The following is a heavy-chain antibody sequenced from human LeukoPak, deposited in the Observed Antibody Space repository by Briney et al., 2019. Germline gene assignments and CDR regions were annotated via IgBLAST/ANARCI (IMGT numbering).Heavy chain of an antibody. CDR2: ISSRGTTI. J-gene: IGHJ6*02. CDR3: ARGDGYCSSTSCYAGPSYGLDV. Sequence: PRGSLRLSCAASGFTFSSYEFNWVRQAPGKGLEWVSYISSRGTTIFYADSMKGRFTISRDNAKNSLYLQMNSLRAEDTAVYHCARGDGYCSSTSCYAGPSYGLDVWGQGTTVTVSS. CDR1: GFTFSSYE. D-gene: IGHD2-2*03. V-gene: IGHV3-48*03.